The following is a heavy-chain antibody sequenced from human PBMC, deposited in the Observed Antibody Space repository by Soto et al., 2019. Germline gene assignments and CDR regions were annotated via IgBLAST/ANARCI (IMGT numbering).Heavy chain of an antibody. Sequence: GGSLRLSCAASGFTFFAYWIHWVRQVPGKGLVWVSRINSDGSHTSYADSVKGRFTISRDNSKNTLYLQMNSLRAEGTAVYYCAKDQGIQLWSFDYWGQGTLVTVSS. J-gene: IGHJ4*02. CDR2: INSDGSHT. D-gene: IGHD5-18*01. CDR1: GFTFFAYW. V-gene: IGHV3-74*01. CDR3: AKDQGIQLWSFDY.